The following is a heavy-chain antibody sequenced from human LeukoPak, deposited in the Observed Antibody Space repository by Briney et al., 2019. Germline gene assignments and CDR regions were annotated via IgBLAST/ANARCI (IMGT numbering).Heavy chain of an antibody. CDR1: GYTFTSYY. CDR3: AREGVPAACFDY. D-gene: IGHD2-2*01. V-gene: IGHV1-46*01. CDR2: INPSGGST. J-gene: IGHJ4*02. Sequence: GASVKVSCKASGYTFTSYYMHWVRQAPGQGLEWMGIINPSGGSTSYAQKFQGRVTMTRDTSTSTVYMELSSLRPEDTAVYYCAREGVPAACFDYWGQGTLVTVSS.